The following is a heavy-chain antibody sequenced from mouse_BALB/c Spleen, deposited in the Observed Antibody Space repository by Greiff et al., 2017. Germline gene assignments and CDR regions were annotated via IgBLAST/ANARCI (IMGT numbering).Heavy chain of an antibody. V-gene: IGHV1-14*01. D-gene: IGHD1-1*01. Sequence: EVQLQESGPELVKPGASVKMSCKASGYTFTSYVMHWVKQKPGQGLEWIGYINPYNDGTKYNEKFKGKATLTSDKSSSTAYMELSSLTSEDSAVYYCARGDYYGSSYGDYWGQGTTLTVSS. CDR3: ARGDYYGSSYGDY. CDR1: GYTFTSYV. CDR2: INPYNDGT. J-gene: IGHJ2*01.